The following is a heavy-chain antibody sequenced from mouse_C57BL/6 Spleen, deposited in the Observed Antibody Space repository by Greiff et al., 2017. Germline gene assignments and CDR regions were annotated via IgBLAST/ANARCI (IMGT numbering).Heavy chain of an antibody. CDR3: ARFSYYCGSSYPYYAMDY. CDR1: GYTFTSYW. D-gene: IGHD1-1*01. V-gene: IGHV1-69*01. CDR2: IDPSDSYT. Sequence: QVQLQQPGAELVMPGASVKLSCKASGYTFTSYWMHWVKQRPGQGLEWIGEIDPSDSYTNYNQKFKGKSTLTVDKSSSTAYMQLSSLTSEDSAVYYCARFSYYCGSSYPYYAMDYWGQGTSVTVSS. J-gene: IGHJ4*01.